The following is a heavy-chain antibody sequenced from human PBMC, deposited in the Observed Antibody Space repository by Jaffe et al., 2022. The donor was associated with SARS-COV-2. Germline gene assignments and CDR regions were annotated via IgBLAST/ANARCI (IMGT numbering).Heavy chain of an antibody. CDR1: GFTFSSNW. J-gene: IGHJ4*02. CDR3: ARTRPGNYLDY. D-gene: IGHD3-16*02. V-gene: IGHV3-7*01. CDR2: IKQDGTEK. Sequence: EVQLVESGGGLVQPGGSLRLSCAASGFTFSSNWMSWVRQAPGKGLEWVANIKQDGTEKYYVDSVKGRFTVSRDNAKNSLYLQMNSLRVEDTAVYYCARTRPGNYLDYWGQGTLVTVSS.